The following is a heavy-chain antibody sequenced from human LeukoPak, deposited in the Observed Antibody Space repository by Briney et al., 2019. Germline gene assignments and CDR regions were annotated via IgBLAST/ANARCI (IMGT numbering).Heavy chain of an antibody. CDR1: GYSFTSYW. Sequence: GESLKISCKGSGYSFTSYWIGWVRQMPGKGLEWMGIIYPGDSDTRYSPSFQGQVTISADKSISTAYLQWSSLKASDTATYYCATLPTYYYYGMDVWGQGTTVTVSS. J-gene: IGHJ6*02. CDR2: IYPGDSDT. CDR3: ATLPTYYYYGMDV. V-gene: IGHV5-51*01.